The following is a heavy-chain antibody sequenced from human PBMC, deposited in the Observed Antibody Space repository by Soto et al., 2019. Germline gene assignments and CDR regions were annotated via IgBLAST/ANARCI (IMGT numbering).Heavy chain of an antibody. Sequence: GGSLRLSCAASGFTFSSYGMHWVRQAPGKGLEWVAVIWYDGSNKYYADSVKGRFTISRDNSKNTLYLQMNSLRAEDTAVYYCARDLTSIAAAGTADTWGQGTLVTVSS. CDR1: GFTFSSYG. D-gene: IGHD6-13*01. J-gene: IGHJ5*02. CDR3: ARDLTSIAAAGTADT. CDR2: IWYDGSNK. V-gene: IGHV3-33*01.